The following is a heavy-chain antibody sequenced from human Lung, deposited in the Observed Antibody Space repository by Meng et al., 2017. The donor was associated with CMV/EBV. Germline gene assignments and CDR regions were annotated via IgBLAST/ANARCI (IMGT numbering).Heavy chain of an antibody. CDR3: ARDAFYYYYYYGMDV. D-gene: IGHD3-16*01. CDR1: GFTFSSYS. CDR2: ISSSSSYI. Sequence: SXAASGFTFSSYSMNWVRQAPGKGLEWVSSISSSSSYIYYADSVKGRFTISRDNAKNSLYLQMNSLRAEDTAVYYCARDAFYYYYYYGMDVWGQGTTVTVSS. V-gene: IGHV3-21*01. J-gene: IGHJ6*02.